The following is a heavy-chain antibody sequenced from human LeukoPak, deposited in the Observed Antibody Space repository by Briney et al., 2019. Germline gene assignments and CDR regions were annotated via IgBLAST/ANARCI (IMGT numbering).Heavy chain of an antibody. V-gene: IGHV3-23*01. CDR3: ATSITILTGNAFDI. CDR2: ISGSGGST. Sequence: PGGSLRLSCAASGFIFTKYSMNWVRQAPGKGLEWVSAISGSGGSTYYADSVKGRFTISRDNSKNTLYLQMNSLRAEDAAVYYCATSITILTGNAFDIWGQGTMVTVSS. D-gene: IGHD3-3*01. CDR1: GFIFTKYS. J-gene: IGHJ3*02.